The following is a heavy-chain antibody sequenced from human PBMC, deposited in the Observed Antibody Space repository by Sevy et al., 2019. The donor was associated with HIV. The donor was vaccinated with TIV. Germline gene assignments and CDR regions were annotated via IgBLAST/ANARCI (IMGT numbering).Heavy chain of an antibody. V-gene: IGHV4-59*01. J-gene: IGHJ4*02. CDR1: GGSISSYY. Sequence: SETLSLTCTVSGGSISSYYWSWIRQPPGKGLEWIGYIYYSGSTNYNPSLKSRVTISVDTSKNQFSLKLSSVTAADTAVYYCARFSARKTTALGYCTNGVCYDYFDYWGQGTLVTVSS. D-gene: IGHD2-8*01. CDR2: IYYSGST. CDR3: ARFSARKTTALGYCTNGVCYDYFDY.